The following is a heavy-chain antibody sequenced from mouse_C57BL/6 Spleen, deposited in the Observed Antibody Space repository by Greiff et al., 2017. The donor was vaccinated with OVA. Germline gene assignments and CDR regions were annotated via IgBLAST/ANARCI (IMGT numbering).Heavy chain of an antibody. CDR3: AREDSSGTSETAQATRDD. V-gene: IGHV5-6*01. CDR2: LSSGGSYP. D-gene: IGHD3-2*02. Sequence: EVKLMESGGDLVKPGGSLKLSCAASGFTFSSYGMSWVRQTPDKRLEWVATLSSGGSYPYYPDSVKGRFTISRDNAKNTLYLQMSSLKSEDTAMYYDAREDSSGTSETAQATRDDWGQGTTLTVSS. J-gene: IGHJ2*01. CDR1: GFTFSSYG.